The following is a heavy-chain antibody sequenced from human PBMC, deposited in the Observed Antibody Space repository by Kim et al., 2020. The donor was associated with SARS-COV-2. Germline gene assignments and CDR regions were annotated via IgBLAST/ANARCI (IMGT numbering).Heavy chain of an antibody. V-gene: IGHV3-21*01. D-gene: IGHD1-20*01. Sequence: GGSLRLSCAASGFTFSSYSMNWVRQAPGKGLEWVSSISSSSSYIYYADSVKGRFTISRDNAKNSLYLQMNSLRAEDTAVYYCARDFITGTSVWYFDYWGQGTLVTVSS. CDR3: ARDFITGTSVWYFDY. CDR2: ISSSSSYI. CDR1: GFTFSSYS. J-gene: IGHJ4*02.